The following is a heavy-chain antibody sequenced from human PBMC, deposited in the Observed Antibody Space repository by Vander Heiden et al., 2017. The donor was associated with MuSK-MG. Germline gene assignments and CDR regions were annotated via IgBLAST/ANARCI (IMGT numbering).Heavy chain of an antibody. J-gene: IGHJ4*02. V-gene: IGHV4-59*01. CDR2: IYYRGTT. CDR1: SASLSGYY. CDR3: ARDRPYHALGRVFEV. Sequence: QVQLQEPGPGLVKPSATPSLTCSVPSASLSGYYWSWIRQPPGKGLEWIGYIYYRGTTNYDPSLKSRVTISIDTSKNQFSLKLTSVTAADTAVYCCARDRPYHALGRVFEVWGQGTRVTVSS. D-gene: IGHD3-10*01.